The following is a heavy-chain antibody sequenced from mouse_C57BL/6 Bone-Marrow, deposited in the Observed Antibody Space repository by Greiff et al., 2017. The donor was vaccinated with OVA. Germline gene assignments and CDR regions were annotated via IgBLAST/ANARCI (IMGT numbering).Heavy chain of an antibody. CDR2: IFPGSGST. Sequence: PGPELVKPGASVKISCKASGYTFTDYYINWVKQRPGQGLEWIGTIFPGSGSTYYNEKFKGKATFTVDKSSSTAYMLLSSLTSEDSAVYFCARDYDYDGSVYYYAMDYGGQGTGVTVSS. J-gene: IGHJ4*01. D-gene: IGHD2-4*01. CDR3: ARDYDYDGSVYYYAMDY. CDR1: GYTFTDYY. V-gene: IGHV1-75*01.